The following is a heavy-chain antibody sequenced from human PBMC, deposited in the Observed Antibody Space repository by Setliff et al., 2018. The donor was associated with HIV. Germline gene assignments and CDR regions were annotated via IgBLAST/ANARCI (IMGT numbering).Heavy chain of an antibody. CDR2: LYYSGRT. CDR3: ARNFGLSPSGKYYYYYGMDI. Sequence: SETLSLTCTVSGGSISSYYWSWVRQPPGKGLEWIGYLYYSGRTNYNPSLKSRVTISEDTSKNQFSLKVTSVTAADTAVYYCARNFGLSPSGKYYYYYGMDIWGQGTTVTVSS. D-gene: IGHD3-10*01. J-gene: IGHJ6*02. CDR1: GGSISSYY. V-gene: IGHV4-59*01.